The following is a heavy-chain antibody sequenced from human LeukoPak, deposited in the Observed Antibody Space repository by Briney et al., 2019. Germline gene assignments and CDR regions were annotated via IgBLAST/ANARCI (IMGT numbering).Heavy chain of an antibody. CDR2: KYYRSKWYN. V-gene: IGHV6-1*01. CDR3: ARASVRWLHSPRFDY. J-gene: IGHJ4*02. Sequence: SQTLSLTCAISGDSVSINSAAWNWIRQSPSRGLEWLGRKYYRSKWYNDYAVSVKSRITINPDTSKNQFSLQLNSVTPEDTAVYYCARASVRWLHSPRFDYWGQGTLVTVSS. CDR1: GDSVSINSAA. D-gene: IGHD5-24*01.